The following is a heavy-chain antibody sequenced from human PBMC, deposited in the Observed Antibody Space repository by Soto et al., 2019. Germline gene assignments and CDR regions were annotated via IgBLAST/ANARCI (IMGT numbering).Heavy chain of an antibody. CDR1: GYTLTDNY. J-gene: IGHJ4*02. D-gene: IGHD4-4*01. CDR3: ARSLTTLTALLDY. V-gene: IGHV1-2*02. Sequence: QVQLVQSGAEVKRPGASVKVSCKASGYTLTDNYMHWVREAPGQGLEWMGWINPNGGTNYAQKFQGRVTMTRDRSTSTAYMELSRLRSDDTAVYDCARSLTTLTALLDYWGQGTLVTVSS. CDR2: INPNGGT.